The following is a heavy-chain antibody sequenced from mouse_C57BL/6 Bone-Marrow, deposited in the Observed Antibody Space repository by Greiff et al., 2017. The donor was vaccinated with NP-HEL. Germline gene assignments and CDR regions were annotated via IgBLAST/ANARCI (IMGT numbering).Heavy chain of an antibody. CDR3: ARESITTVVLDY. Sequence: EVMLVESGGGLVKPGGSLKLSCAASGFTFSSYAMSWVRQTPEKRLEWVATISDGGSYTYYPDNVKGRFTISRDNAKNNLYLQMSHLKSEDTAMYYCARESITTVVLDYWGQGTTLTVFS. CDR1: GFTFSSYA. D-gene: IGHD1-1*01. CDR2: ISDGGSYT. V-gene: IGHV5-4*01. J-gene: IGHJ2*01.